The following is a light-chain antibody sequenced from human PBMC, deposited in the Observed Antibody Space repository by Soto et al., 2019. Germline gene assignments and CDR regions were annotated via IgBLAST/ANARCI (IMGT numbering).Light chain of an antibody. J-gene: IGLJ3*02. CDR2: DVS. V-gene: IGLV2-14*01. Sequence: QSVLTQPASVSGSPGQSITISCTGTSSDVGGYNYVSWYQQHPGKAPKLMIYDVSNRPSGVSNRFSGSKSGNTASLTSSGLQAEDEADYYCSSDTNSSTLAFGGGTKLTVL. CDR3: SSDTNSSTLA. CDR1: SSDVGGYNY.